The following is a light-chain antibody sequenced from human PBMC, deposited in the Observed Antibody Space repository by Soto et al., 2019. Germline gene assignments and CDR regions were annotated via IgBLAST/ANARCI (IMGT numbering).Light chain of an antibody. CDR1: QSISNF. J-gene: IGKJ4*01. V-gene: IGKV3-11*01. Sequence: EIVLTQSPATLSLSPGERATLSCRASQSISNFLAWYQQKPGQAPRLLIYDASKRATDIPDRFIGSGSGTEFTLTISSIEPEDFAVYYCHQRSKWVPFTFGGGTKVDTK. CDR3: HQRSKWVPFT. CDR2: DAS.